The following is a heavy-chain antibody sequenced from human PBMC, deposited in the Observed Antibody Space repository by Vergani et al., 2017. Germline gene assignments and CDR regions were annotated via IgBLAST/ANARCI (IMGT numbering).Heavy chain of an antibody. CDR1: GGSISSYY. D-gene: IGHD2-2*01. CDR3: ARMTHCSGTTCAGAFDL. CDR2: IYMNGNT. J-gene: IGHJ3*01. V-gene: IGHV4-4*07. Sequence: QVQLQESGPGLVKPSETLSLTCTVSGGSISSYYWSWIRQPAGKGLEWIGRIYMNGNTNYNTSLKSRVAVSVDTSKNQFSLKLTSVTAADTAIYYCARMTHCSGTTCAGAFDLWGQGTMVTVSA.